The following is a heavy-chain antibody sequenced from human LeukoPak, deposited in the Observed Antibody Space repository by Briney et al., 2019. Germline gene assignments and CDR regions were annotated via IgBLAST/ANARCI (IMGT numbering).Heavy chain of an antibody. CDR3: ARSISAAGTVSFLDV. CDR2: ISSSGSTI. Sequence: GGSLRLSCAASGFTFSDYYMSWIRQAPGKGLEWVSYISSSGSTIYYADSVKGRFTISRDNAKNSLYLQMNSLRAEDTAVYYCARSISAAGTVSFLDVWGKGTTVTVSS. J-gene: IGHJ6*04. CDR1: GFTFSDYY. V-gene: IGHV3-11*04. D-gene: IGHD6-13*01.